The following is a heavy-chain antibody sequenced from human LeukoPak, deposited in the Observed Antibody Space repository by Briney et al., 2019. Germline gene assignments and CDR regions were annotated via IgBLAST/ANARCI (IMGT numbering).Heavy chain of an antibody. Sequence: PSETLSLTCTVSGGSISSSTYYWSWIRQPPGKGLEWIGSIYYSGSTYYNPSLKSRVTISVDTSKNQFSLKLSSVTAADTAVYYCARSPRYYDSSGYYILFDYWGQENRVTVSS. D-gene: IGHD3-22*01. V-gene: IGHV4-39*07. J-gene: IGHJ4*01. CDR1: GGSISSSTYY. CDR3: ARSPRYYDSSGYYILFDY. CDR2: IYYSGST.